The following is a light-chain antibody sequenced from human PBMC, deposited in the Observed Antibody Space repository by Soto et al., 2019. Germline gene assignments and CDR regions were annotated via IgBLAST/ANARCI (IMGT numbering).Light chain of an antibody. CDR1: QSIGKF. J-gene: IGKJ2*01. CDR3: QQSFNFPYT. CDR2: GAS. V-gene: IGKV1-39*01. Sequence: SVGDRVTITCRASQSIGKFLNWYLQTPGKAPKFLINGASTLQSGVPSRFSGSGSGTDFTLTINGLQPEDFATYYCQQSFNFPYTFGQGTKVDIK.